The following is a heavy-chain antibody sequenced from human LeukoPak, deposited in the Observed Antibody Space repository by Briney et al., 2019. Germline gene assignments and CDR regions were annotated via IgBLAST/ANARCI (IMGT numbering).Heavy chain of an antibody. D-gene: IGHD1-14*01. J-gene: IGHJ4*02. CDR1: GGSFSGYY. V-gene: IGHV4-34*01. CDR2: INHSGST. Sequence: SETLSLTCAVYGGSFSGYYWSWIRQPPGKGLEWIGEINHSGSTNYNPSLKSRVTISVDTSKNQFSLKLSSVTAADTAVYYCARVDPYPDGYFDYWGQGTLVTVSS. CDR3: ARVDPYPDGYFDY.